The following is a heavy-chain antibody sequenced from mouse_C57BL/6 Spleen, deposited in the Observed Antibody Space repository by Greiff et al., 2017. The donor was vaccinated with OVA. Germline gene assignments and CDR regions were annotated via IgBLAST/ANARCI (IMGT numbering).Heavy chain of an antibody. D-gene: IGHD2-4*01. CDR1: GFSLTSYG. V-gene: IGHV2-2*01. CDR2: IWSGGST. CDR3: ARNEDYHWYFDV. Sequence: QVQLKESGPGLVQPSQSLSITCTVSGFSLTSYGVHWVRQSPGKGLEWLGVIWSGGSTDYNAAFISRLSISKDNSKSQVFFKMNSLQADDTAIYYCARNEDYHWYFDVWGTGTTVTVSS. J-gene: IGHJ1*03.